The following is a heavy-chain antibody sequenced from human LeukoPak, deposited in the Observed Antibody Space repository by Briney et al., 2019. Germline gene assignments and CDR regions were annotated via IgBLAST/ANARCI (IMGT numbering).Heavy chain of an antibody. V-gene: IGHV3-30*03. CDR3: ARDRGGCSSTSCYYFDY. CDR1: GFTFSSYG. D-gene: IGHD2-2*01. J-gene: IGHJ4*02. CDR2: ISYDGSNK. Sequence: GGPLRLSCAASGFTFSSYGMHWVRQAPGKGLEWVAVISYDGSNKYYADSVKGRFTISRDNSKNTLYLQMNSLRAEDTAVYYCARDRGGCSSTSCYYFDYWGQGTLVTVSS.